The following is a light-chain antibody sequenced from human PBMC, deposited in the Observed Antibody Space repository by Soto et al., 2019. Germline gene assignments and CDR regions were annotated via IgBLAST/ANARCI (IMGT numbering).Light chain of an antibody. Sequence: QSALTQPASVSGSPGQSITISCTGTSSDVGGYNYVSWYQHSPGKAPKLVIYEVSNRPSGVANRFSGSKSGNTASLTISGLQAEDEAEYYCSSYTSSGTLGVFGGGTKLTVL. V-gene: IGLV2-14*01. CDR3: SSYTSSGTLGV. CDR2: EVS. CDR1: SSDVGGYNY. J-gene: IGLJ2*01.